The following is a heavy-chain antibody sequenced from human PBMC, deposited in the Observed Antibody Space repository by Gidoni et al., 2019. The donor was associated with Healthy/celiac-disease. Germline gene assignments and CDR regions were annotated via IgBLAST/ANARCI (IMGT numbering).Heavy chain of an antibody. J-gene: IGHJ5*02. CDR1: GGSISSSSYY. CDR3: ARLGYSYGSHLWFDP. V-gene: IGHV4-39*01. CDR2: IYYSGST. D-gene: IGHD5-18*01. Sequence: QLQLQESGPGLVKPSETLSLTCTVSGGSISSSSYYWGWIRQPPGKGLEWIGSIYYSGSTYYNPSLKSRVTISVDTSKNQFSLKLSSGTAADTAVYYCARLGYSYGSHLWFDPWGQGTLVTVSS.